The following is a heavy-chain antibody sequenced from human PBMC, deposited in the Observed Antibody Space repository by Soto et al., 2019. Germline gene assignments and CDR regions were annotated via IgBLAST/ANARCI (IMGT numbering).Heavy chain of an antibody. D-gene: IGHD3-16*02. CDR2: MNPNSGNP. J-gene: IGHJ5*02. V-gene: IGHV1-8*01. CDR1: GYTFTSYD. CDR3: ARGDDIWGSYRYPADP. Sequence: QVQLVQSGAEVKKPGASVKVSCKASGYTFTSYDINWVRQATGQGLEWMGWMNPNSGNPGNAQKFQVRVTMTRNTSTSTAYRELSSLRSEDTAVYYCARGDDIWGSYRYPADPWGQGTLVTVSS.